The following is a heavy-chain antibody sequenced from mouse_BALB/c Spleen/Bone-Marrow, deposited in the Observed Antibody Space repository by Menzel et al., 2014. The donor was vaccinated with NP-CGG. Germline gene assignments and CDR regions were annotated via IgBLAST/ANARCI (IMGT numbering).Heavy chain of an antibody. CDR2: IYPGDGDT. J-gene: IGHJ4*01. D-gene: IGHD1-1*01. Sequence: VQLVESGAELVRPGSSVKISCKSSGYSFSNYWMNWMKQRPGQGLEWIGQIYPGDGDTNYNGKFKGKATLTADKSSSTAYMQHSSLTSEDSAVYFCASRGDYSYAMDYWGQGTSVTVSS. CDR3: ASRGDYSYAMDY. V-gene: IGHV1-80*01. CDR1: GYSFSNYW.